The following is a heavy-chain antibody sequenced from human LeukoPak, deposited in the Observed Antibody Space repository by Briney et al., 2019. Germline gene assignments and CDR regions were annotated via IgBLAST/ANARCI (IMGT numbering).Heavy chain of an antibody. J-gene: IGHJ4*02. CDR2: ISWNSGSI. D-gene: IGHD3-10*01. CDR3: AKGGFGELLISSGFDY. Sequence: LRLSCTASGFTFDDYAMHWVRQAPGKGLEWVSGISWNSGSIGYADSVKGRFTISRDNAKNSLYLQMNSLRAEDTALYYCAKGGFGELLISSGFDYWGQGTLVTVSS. CDR1: GFTFDDYA. V-gene: IGHV3-9*01.